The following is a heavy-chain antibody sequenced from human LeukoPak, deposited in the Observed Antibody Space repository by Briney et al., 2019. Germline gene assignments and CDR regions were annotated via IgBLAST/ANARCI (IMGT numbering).Heavy chain of an antibody. CDR1: GGSISSSNW. V-gene: IGHV4-4*02. J-gene: IGHJ5*02. D-gene: IGHD2-2*01. CDR2: ISHSGST. Sequence: SETLSLTCAVSGGSISSSNWWSWVRQPPGKGLEWIGSISHSGSTYYNPSLKSRATISMDTSKNQFSLKLTSVTAADTAVYYCARGWIDAPNWFDPWGQGTLVTVSS. CDR3: ARGWIDAPNWFDP.